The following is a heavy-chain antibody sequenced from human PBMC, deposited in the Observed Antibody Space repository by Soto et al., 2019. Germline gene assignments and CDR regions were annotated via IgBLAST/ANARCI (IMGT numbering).Heavy chain of an antibody. CDR1: GDSLRSSYHY. J-gene: IGHJ5*02. Sequence: SETLSLTCTVSGDSLRSSYHYWGWIRQLPGKGLEWIGSIYYTGNTYYNPSLKSRVSISVDMATNEISLRLRAESIADTAVYYCVRVEVYAGEFTPNCDRRGQGXLVTGSS. CDR3: VRVEVYAGEFTPNCDR. D-gene: IGHD2-8*01. V-gene: IGHV4-39*01. CDR2: IYYTGNT.